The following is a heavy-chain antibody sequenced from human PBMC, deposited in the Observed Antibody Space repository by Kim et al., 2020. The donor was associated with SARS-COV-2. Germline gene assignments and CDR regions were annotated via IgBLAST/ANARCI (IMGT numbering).Heavy chain of an antibody. Sequence: GGSLRLSCVGSGFSFEDSAMHWVRLVPGKGLEWVSGISWNSAYIDFADSVKGRFNISRDNAKNTLYLQMNSLRPEDTALYYCAKGPLWRWFFSDWGQRTQVTVSS. CDR2: ISWNSAYI. CDR1: GFSFEDSA. D-gene: IGHD3-10*01. V-gene: IGHV3-9*01. CDR3: AKGPLWRWFFSD. J-gene: IGHJ4*02.